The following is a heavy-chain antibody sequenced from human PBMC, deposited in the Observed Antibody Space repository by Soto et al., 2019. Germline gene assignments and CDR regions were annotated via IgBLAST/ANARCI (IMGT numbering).Heavy chain of an antibody. J-gene: IGHJ4*02. D-gene: IGHD3-16*01. CDR3: ARVRYYDRNFDY. Sequence: EVQVVDSGGGLVQPGGSLRLSCAASGFIFTSYWMSWVRQAPGKGLEWVASIKHDGNEKYYVDPVKGRFTISRDNAKNSVYLQMNSLRAEDTAVYYCARVRYYDRNFDYWGQGPLVTVSS. V-gene: IGHV3-7*05. CDR1: GFIFTSYW. CDR2: IKHDGNEK.